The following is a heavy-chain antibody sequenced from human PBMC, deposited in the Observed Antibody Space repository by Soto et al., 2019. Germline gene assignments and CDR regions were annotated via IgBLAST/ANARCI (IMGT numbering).Heavy chain of an antibody. CDR2: ISGSGGST. CDR3: ANLRGAKYSGFHYMDV. Sequence: GGSLRLSCAASGFTFSSYAMSWVRQAPGKGLEWVSAISGSGGSTYYADSVKGRFTISRDNSKNTLYLQMNSLRAEDTAVYYCANLRGAKYSGFHYMDVWGKGTTVTVSS. D-gene: IGHD5-12*01. J-gene: IGHJ6*03. V-gene: IGHV3-23*01. CDR1: GFTFSSYA.